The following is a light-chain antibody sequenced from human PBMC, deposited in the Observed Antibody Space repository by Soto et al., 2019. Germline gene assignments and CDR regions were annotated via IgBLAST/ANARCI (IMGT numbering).Light chain of an antibody. CDR2: EVS. CDR1: SSDVGRYNY. Sequence: QSVLTQPASVSGSRGQSITISCTGTSSDVGRYNYVSWYQQYPGKAPKLMISEVSNRPSGVSNRFSGSKSGNTASLTISGLQAGDEADYYCSSYATGSTAYVFGVGTKVTV. J-gene: IGLJ1*01. CDR3: SSYATGSTAYV. V-gene: IGLV2-14*01.